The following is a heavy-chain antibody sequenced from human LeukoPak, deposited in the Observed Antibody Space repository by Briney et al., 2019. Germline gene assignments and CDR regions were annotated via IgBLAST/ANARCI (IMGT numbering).Heavy chain of an antibody. CDR2: IWYDGSDK. D-gene: IGHD6-19*01. V-gene: IGHV3-33*01. CDR3: ARDRLPYSSLYYFDY. Sequence: PGGSLRLSCAASGFTFSNYGMHWVRQAPGKGLEWVAVIWYDGSDKYYADSVKGRCTISRDNSKNTLYLQMNSLRAEDTAVYYCARDRLPYSSLYYFDYWGQGTLVTVSS. CDR1: GFTFSNYG. J-gene: IGHJ4*02.